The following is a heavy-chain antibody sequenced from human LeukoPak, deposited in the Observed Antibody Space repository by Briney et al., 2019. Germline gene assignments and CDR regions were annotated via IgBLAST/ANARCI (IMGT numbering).Heavy chain of an antibody. Sequence: PGGSLRLSCVASGFTFSDYAVHWVRQAPGKGLEWVAIISYDESNKYYADSVKDRFTISRDNSENTLYLQMNSLRAEDTAVYYCASIGERYLQTEHYFHHWGQGTLVTVSS. J-gene: IGHJ1*01. V-gene: IGHV3-30*04. D-gene: IGHD3-3*01. CDR2: ISYDESNK. CDR1: GFTFSDYA. CDR3: ASIGERYLQTEHYFHH.